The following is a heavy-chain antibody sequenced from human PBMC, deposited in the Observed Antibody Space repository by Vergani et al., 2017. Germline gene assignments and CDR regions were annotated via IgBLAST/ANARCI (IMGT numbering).Heavy chain of an antibody. V-gene: IGHV1-69*01. CDR1: GGTFSSYA. J-gene: IGHJ6*03. CDR3: ARGGNCCGVCYSALNYYYCYMDV. D-gene: IGHD2-21*02. CDR2: IIPIFGTA. Sequence: QVQLVQSGAEVKKPGSSVKVSCKASGGTFSSYALSWVRQAPGQGLEWMGGIIPIFGTANYAQKFQGRVTITADESTSTAYMELSRLRSEDTAVYYCARGGNCCGVCYSALNYYYCYMDVWGKGP.